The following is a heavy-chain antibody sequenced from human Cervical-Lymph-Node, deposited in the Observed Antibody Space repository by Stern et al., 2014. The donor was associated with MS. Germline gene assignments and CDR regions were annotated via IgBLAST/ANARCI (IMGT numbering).Heavy chain of an antibody. Sequence: VQLPQSGPGLVKPSETLSLTCTVSGGSISSYYWSWIRQPPGKGLEWIGYIYYSGSTNYNSSLKSRVTISVDTSKNQFSLKLSSVTAADTAVYYCARGATQAFDPWGQGTLVTVSS. V-gene: IGHV4-59*01. CDR1: GGSISSYY. CDR2: IYYSGST. CDR3: ARGATQAFDP. J-gene: IGHJ5*02.